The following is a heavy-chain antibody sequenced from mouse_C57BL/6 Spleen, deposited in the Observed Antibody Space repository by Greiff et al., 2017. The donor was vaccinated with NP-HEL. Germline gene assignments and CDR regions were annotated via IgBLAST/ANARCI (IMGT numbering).Heavy chain of an antibody. V-gene: IGHV1-81*01. CDR3: ASRGLDSSGYWFAY. CDR1: GYTFTSYG. D-gene: IGHD3-2*02. CDR2: IYPRSGNT. J-gene: IGHJ3*01. Sequence: VQLQQSGAELARPGASVKLSCKASGYTFTSYGISWVKQRTGQGLEWIGEIYPRSGNTYYNEKFKGKATLTADKSSSNACMELRSLTSEDSAVYFLASRGLDSSGYWFAYWGQGTLVTVSA.